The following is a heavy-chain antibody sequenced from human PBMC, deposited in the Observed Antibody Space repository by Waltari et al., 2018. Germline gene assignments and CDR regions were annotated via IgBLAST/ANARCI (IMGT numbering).Heavy chain of an antibody. Sequence: EEQLVESGGGLAKPGESLRPSCAASGFTFSRFWMDWVRQAQGTGLVWVSRINSDGSSTTYADSVKGRFTISRDNAKNTLYVQMNRLRAEDTAVYYCARVATKTYSSPVPGRPYYYGMDVWGQGTTVTVSS. CDR2: INSDGSST. D-gene: IGHD6-19*01. CDR1: GFTFSRFW. CDR3: ARVATKTYSSPVPGRPYYYGMDV. V-gene: IGHV3-74*01. J-gene: IGHJ6*02.